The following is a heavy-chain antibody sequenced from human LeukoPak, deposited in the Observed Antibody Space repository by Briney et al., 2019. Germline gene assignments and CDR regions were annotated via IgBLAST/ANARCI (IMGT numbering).Heavy chain of an antibody. CDR2: INAGNGNT. CDR1: GYTFISYA. Sequence: ASVKVSCKASGYTFISYAMHWVRQAPGQRLEWMGWINAGNGNTKYSQKFQGRVTITRDTSASTAYMELSSLRSEDTAVYYCARTLLRYFEGGKFDYWGQGTLVTVSS. CDR3: ARTLLRYFEGGKFDY. D-gene: IGHD3-9*01. V-gene: IGHV1-3*01. J-gene: IGHJ4*02.